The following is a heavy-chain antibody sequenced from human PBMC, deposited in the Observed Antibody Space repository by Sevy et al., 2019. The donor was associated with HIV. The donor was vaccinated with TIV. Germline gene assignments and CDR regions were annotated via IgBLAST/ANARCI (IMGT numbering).Heavy chain of an antibody. CDR2: ISSSGSTI. V-gene: IGHV3-11*01. Sequence: GGSLRLSCAASGFTFSDYYMSWIRQAPGKGLEWVSSISSSGSTIYYADSVKGRFTISRDNAKNSLYLQMNSLRAEDTAVYYCARAGGIAARPRGWFDPWGQGTLVTVSS. J-gene: IGHJ5*02. CDR1: GFTFSDYY. CDR3: ARAGGIAARPRGWFDP. D-gene: IGHD6-6*01.